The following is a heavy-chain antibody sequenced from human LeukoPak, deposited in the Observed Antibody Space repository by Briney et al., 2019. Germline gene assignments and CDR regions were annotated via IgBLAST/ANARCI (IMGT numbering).Heavy chain of an antibody. J-gene: IGHJ4*02. Sequence: EGSLRLSCAASGFTFSSYSMTWVRQAPGKGLEWVSSISSDSSYIYYADSVKRRFTISRDNSKNSLYLQMNSLRAEDTAVYYCARHRYSSGRYSDYWGQGTLVTVSS. CDR3: ARHRYSSGRYSDY. CDR2: ISSDSSYI. CDR1: GFTFSSYS. V-gene: IGHV3-21*01. D-gene: IGHD6-19*01.